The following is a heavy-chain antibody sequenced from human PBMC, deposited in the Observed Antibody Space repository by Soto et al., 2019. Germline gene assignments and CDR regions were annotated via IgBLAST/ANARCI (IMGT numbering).Heavy chain of an antibody. CDR2: ISGSGGST. V-gene: IGHV3-23*01. D-gene: IGHD1-20*01. Sequence: GGSLRLSCAASGSTFSSYAMNWVRQAPGKGLEWVSAISGSGGSTYYADSVKGRFTISRDNSKNTLYLQMNSLRAEDTAVYYCAKDVQWNNWNYPYGMDVWGQGTTVTVSS. CDR1: GSTFSSYA. CDR3: AKDVQWNNWNYPYGMDV. J-gene: IGHJ6*02.